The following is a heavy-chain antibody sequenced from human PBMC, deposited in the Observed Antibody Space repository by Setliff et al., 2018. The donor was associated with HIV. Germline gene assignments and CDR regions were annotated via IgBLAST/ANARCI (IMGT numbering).Heavy chain of an antibody. CDR2: IIPIFGTA. V-gene: IGHV1-69*05. J-gene: IGHJ4*02. D-gene: IGHD6-19*01. CDR1: GGTFSSYA. CDR3: AGSGWSQLDY. Sequence: EASVKVSCKASGGTFSSYAISWVRQAPGQGLEWMGGIIPIFGTANYAQKFQGRVTITTDESTSTAYMELSSLRSEDTAVYYCAGSGWSQLDYWGQGTLVTVS.